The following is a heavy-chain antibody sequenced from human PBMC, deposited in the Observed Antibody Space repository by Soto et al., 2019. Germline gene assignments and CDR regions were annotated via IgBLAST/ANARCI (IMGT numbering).Heavy chain of an antibody. Sequence: PGGSLRLSCAESGFIFSIYWMHWVRQAPGKGLVWVSRIITDGSSTSYADSVKGRFTISRDNAKNTLYLQMNSLRAEDTAVYYCATGLSTRGYYMDAWGKGTTVTVSS. V-gene: IGHV3-74*01. CDR1: GFIFSIYW. D-gene: IGHD1-26*01. CDR2: IITDGSST. J-gene: IGHJ6*03. CDR3: ATGLSTRGYYMDA.